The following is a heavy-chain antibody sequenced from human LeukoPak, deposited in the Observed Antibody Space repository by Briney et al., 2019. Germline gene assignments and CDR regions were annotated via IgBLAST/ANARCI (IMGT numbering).Heavy chain of an antibody. V-gene: IGHV4-30-4*01. CDR3: ARGTTVTPLLYFDY. J-gene: IGHJ4*02. D-gene: IGHD4-17*01. Sequence: SQTLSLTCTVSGGSISSGDYYWSWIRQPPGKGLEWIGYIYYSGSTYYNPSLKSRVTISVDTSKNQFSLKLSSVTAADTAVYYCARGTTVTPLLYFDYWGQGTLVTVSS. CDR2: IYYSGST. CDR1: GGSISSGDYY.